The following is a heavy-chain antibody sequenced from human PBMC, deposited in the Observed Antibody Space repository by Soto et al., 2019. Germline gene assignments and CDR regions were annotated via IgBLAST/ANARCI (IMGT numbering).Heavy chain of an antibody. Sequence: GGSLRLSCAASGFTFRSYEMNWVRQAPGKGLEWVSYISSSGGTIYYSDSVKGRFTISRDNAKNSLYLQMNSLRAEDTAVYYCARAEGYSYGYLDYWGQGTLVTVSS. D-gene: IGHD3-10*01. V-gene: IGHV3-48*03. CDR2: ISSSGGTI. CDR3: ARAEGYSYGYLDY. CDR1: GFTFRSYE. J-gene: IGHJ4*02.